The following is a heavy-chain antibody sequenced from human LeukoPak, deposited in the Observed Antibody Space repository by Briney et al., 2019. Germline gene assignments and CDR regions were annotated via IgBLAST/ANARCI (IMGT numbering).Heavy chain of an antibody. J-gene: IGHJ4*02. CDR3: AKDYYYDSSGYYSCFDY. Sequence: GRSLRLSCAASGFTFDDYAMHWVRQAPGKGLEWVSGISWNSGSIGYADSVKGRFTISRDNAKNSLYLQMNSLRAEDTALYYCAKDYYYDSSGYYSCFDYWGQGILVTVSS. CDR1: GFTFDDYA. CDR2: ISWNSGSI. D-gene: IGHD3-22*01. V-gene: IGHV3-9*01.